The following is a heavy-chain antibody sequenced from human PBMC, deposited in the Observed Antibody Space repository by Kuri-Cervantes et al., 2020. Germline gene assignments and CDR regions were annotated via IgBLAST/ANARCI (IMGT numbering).Heavy chain of an antibody. CDR2: INPNSGGT. V-gene: IGHV1-2*02. CDR1: GNTFTGYY. Sequence: ASVKVSCKASGNTFTGYYMHWVRQAPGQGLEWMGWINPNSGGTNYAQKFQGRVTMTRDTSISTAYMELSRLRSDDTAVYYCARTYCSSTSCYGEVDYWGQGTLVTVSS. J-gene: IGHJ4*02. CDR3: ARTYCSSTSCYGEVDY. D-gene: IGHD2-2*01.